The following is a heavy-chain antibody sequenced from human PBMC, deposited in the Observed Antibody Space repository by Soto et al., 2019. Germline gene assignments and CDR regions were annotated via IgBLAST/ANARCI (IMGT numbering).Heavy chain of an antibody. V-gene: IGHV1-18*01. CDR3: ARVWERNWFDP. Sequence: ASVKVSCKASGGTFSSYAISWVRQAPGQGLEWMGWISSFFGNTNYAQKLQGRVTMTTDTSTSTAYMELRSLRSDDTAVYYCARVWERNWFDPWGQGTLVTVS. CDR2: ISSFFGNT. J-gene: IGHJ5*02. CDR1: GGTFSSYA. D-gene: IGHD1-26*01.